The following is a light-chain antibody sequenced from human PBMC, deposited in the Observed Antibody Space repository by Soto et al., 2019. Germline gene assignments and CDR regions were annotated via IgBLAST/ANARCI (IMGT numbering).Light chain of an antibody. J-gene: IGKJ1*01. Sequence: DIPVTQSPSTLSASVGDRVTITCRASQSLSSWLAWYQQKPGEAPKLLIYKASDLQSGVPSRFSGSGSGTEFTLTISSLQPDDFATYYCQQYNNYWTFGQGTKVEIK. CDR3: QQYNNYWT. V-gene: IGKV1-5*03. CDR2: KAS. CDR1: QSLSSW.